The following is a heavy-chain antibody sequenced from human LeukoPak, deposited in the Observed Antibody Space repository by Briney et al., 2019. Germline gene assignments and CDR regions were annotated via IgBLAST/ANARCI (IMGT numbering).Heavy chain of an antibody. CDR1: GFTFISYD. J-gene: IGHJ3*02. D-gene: IGHD3-22*01. CDR2: IRANGVSA. Sequence: GGSLRLSCGAAGFTFISYDMTWIRQAPGKGLEWVSTIRANGVSAFYADSVKGRFTISRDNSKNRLFLQMDSLRAEDTAVYYCARELSSARDYYDSIGAFDIWGQGTTVTVSS. V-gene: IGHV3-23*01. CDR3: ARELSSARDYYDSIGAFDI.